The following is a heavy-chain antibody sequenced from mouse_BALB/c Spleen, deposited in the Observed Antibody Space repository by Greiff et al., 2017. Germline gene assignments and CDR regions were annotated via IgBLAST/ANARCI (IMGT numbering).Heavy chain of an antibody. J-gene: IGHJ4*01. V-gene: IGHV1-7*01. CDR2: INPSTGYT. Sequence: VQLQQSGAELAKPGASVKMSCKASGYTFTSYWMHWVKQRPGQGLEWIGYINPSTGYTEYNQKFKDKATLTADKSSSTAYMQLSSLTSEDSAVYYCARCLRLDYWGQGTSVTVSS. CDR1: GYTFTSYW. CDR3: ARCLRLDY.